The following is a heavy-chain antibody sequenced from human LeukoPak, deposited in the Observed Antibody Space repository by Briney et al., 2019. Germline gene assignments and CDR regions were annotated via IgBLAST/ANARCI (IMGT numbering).Heavy chain of an antibody. CDR1: GYTFTGYY. CDR3: ARDVGDEIAAAGTTGYFDY. J-gene: IGHJ4*02. V-gene: IGHV1-2*02. Sequence: ASVKVPCKASGYTFTGYYMHWVRQAPGQGLEWMGWINPNSGGTNYAQKFQGRVTMTRDTSISTAYMELSRLRSDDTAVYYCARDVGDEIAAAGTTGYFDYWGQGTLVTVSS. D-gene: IGHD6-13*01. CDR2: INPNSGGT.